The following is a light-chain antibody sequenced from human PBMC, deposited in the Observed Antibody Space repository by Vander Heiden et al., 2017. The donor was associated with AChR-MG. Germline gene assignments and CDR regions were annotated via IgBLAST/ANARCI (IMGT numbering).Light chain of an antibody. CDR1: QSVTRYY. CDR2: GAS. Sequence: ALTQSPGTLPLSPGERATLPCRASQSVTRYYLAWYQQKPGQAPRLLIYGASSRATGIPDRFSGSGSGTDFTLTIGRLEPEDSAVYYCQQYGSLPSTFGQGTKLEIK. V-gene: IGKV3-20*01. CDR3: QQYGSLPST. J-gene: IGKJ2*01.